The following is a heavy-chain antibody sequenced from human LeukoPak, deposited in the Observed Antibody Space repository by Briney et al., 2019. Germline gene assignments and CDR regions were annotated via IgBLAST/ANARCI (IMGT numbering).Heavy chain of an antibody. D-gene: IGHD2-15*01. V-gene: IGHV1-46*01. Sequence: ASVKVSCKASGYTFTSYYMRWVRQAPGQGLERMGIINPSGGSTSYAQKFQGRVTMTRDTSTSTVYMELSSLRSEDTAVYYCATSVVVVAALDYWGQGTLVTVSS. J-gene: IGHJ4*02. CDR2: INPSGGST. CDR1: GYTFTSYY. CDR3: ATSVVVVAALDY.